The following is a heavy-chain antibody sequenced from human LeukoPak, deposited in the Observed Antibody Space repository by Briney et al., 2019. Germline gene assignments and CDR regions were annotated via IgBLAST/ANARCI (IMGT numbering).Heavy chain of an antibody. CDR3: ARDNSIGGRGWWFDP. V-gene: IGHV1-46*01. CDR2: INPSGGST. J-gene: IGHJ5*02. CDR1: GYTFTNYY. D-gene: IGHD4-23*01. Sequence: AASVKVSCKASGYTFTNYYMHWVRQAPGQGLEWMGLINPSGGSTSYAEKFQGRVIMTRDMSTTTGYMELSSLRSEDTAVYYCARDNSIGGRGWWFDPWGQGTLVTVSS.